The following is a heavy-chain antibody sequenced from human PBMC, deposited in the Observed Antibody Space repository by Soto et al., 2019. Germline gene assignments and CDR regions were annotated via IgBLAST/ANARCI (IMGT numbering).Heavy chain of an antibody. V-gene: IGHV4-4*07. CDR1: GASISGFY. Sequence: ATLSLTCTVSGASISGFYWSWIRKSAGKGLEWIGRIYATGTTDYNPSLKSRVMMSVDTSKKQFSLKLRSVTAADTAVYYCVRDGTKTLRDWFDPWGQGISVTVSS. J-gene: IGHJ5*02. CDR3: VRDGTKTLRDWFDP. D-gene: IGHD1-1*01. CDR2: IYATGTT.